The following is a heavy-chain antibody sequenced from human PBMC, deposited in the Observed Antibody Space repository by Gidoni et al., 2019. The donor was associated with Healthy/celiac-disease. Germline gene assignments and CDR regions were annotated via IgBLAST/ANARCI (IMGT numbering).Heavy chain of an antibody. CDR1: GFTFSSYA. CDR2: ISGSGGST. J-gene: IGHJ4*02. V-gene: IGHV3-23*01. Sequence: EVQLLESGGGLVQPGGSLRLSCSASGFTFSSYAMSWVRQAPGKGLEWVSAISGSGGSTYYADSVKGRFTISRDNSKNTLYLQMNSLRAEDTAVYYCAKCTDIVVVPASPGDYWGQGTLVTVSS. D-gene: IGHD2-2*01. CDR3: AKCTDIVVVPASPGDY.